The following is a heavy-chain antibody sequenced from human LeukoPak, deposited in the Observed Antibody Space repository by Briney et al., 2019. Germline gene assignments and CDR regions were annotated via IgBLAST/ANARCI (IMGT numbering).Heavy chain of an antibody. J-gene: IGHJ3*02. CDR2: VYTSGNT. CDR3: ARGLSHSKDI. V-gene: IGHV4-61*02. Sequence: SETLSLTCTVSGGSVNSDNYYWSWIRQPAGKGLEWIGRVYTSGNTNYNPSLKSRVTMSVDTSKNQFSLKLTSVTAADTAVYYCARGLSHSKDIWGQGTMVTVSS. CDR1: GGSVNSDNYY.